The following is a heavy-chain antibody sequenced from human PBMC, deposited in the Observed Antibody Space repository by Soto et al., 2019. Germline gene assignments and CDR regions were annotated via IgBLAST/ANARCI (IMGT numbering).Heavy chain of an antibody. V-gene: IGHV1-18*01. D-gene: IGHD2-8*01. CDR1: GYTFTSYG. CDR2: IRSYNNST. CDR3: ARHGNGDEY. J-gene: IGHJ4*02. Sequence: ASVKVSCKASGYTFTSYGVNWVRQAPGQGLEWMGWIRSYNNSTNYAQKLQGRVTMTTDTSTNTAYMELRSLRSDDTAVYYCARHGNGDEYWGQATLVTVSS.